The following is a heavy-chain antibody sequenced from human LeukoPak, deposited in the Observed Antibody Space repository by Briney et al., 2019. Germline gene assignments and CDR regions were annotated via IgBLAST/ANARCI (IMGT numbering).Heavy chain of an antibody. Sequence: GGSLRLSCEASGFTFSSYGMYWVRQAPGKGLEWVAVIWSDGSDTYYADSVKGRFTISRDNSKNTPYLQMNSLRVEDTAVCYCEKDPRHCSGGYRWDYYYYMDVWCKGTTVTVSS. CDR1: GFTFSSYG. D-gene: IGHD2-21*02. CDR3: EKDPRHCSGGYRWDYYYYMDV. V-gene: IGHV3-33*06. CDR2: IWSDGSDT. J-gene: IGHJ6*03.